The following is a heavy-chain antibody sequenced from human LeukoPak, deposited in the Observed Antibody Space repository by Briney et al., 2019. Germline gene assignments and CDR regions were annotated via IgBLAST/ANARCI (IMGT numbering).Heavy chain of an antibody. V-gene: IGHV3-74*01. D-gene: IGHD1/OR15-1a*01. CDR2: IDNGGSST. CDR3: ARGKQNPDY. CDR1: GFTFSHYW. Sequence: GGSLRLSCAASGFTFSHYWMHWVRQVPGKGLVWVSVIDNGGSSTTYADSVKGRFTISRDNAKNSLYLQMNSLRAEDTAVYYCARGKQNPDYWGQGTLVTVSS. J-gene: IGHJ4*02.